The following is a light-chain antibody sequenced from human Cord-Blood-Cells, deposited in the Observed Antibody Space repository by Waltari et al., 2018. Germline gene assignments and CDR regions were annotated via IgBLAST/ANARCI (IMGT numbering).Light chain of an antibody. Sequence: EIVLTQSPGTLSFSPGERATISCRASQSVSSSYLAWYQQKPGQAPRLLIYGASSRATGIPDRFSGSGSGTDFTLTISRLEPEDFAVYYCQQYGSSPRTFGGGTKVEIK. CDR2: GAS. J-gene: IGKJ4*01. CDR3: QQYGSSPRT. V-gene: IGKV3-20*01. CDR1: QSVSSSY.